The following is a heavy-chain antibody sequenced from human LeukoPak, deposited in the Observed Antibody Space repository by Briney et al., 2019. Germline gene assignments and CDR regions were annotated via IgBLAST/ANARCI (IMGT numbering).Heavy chain of an antibody. CDR3: AKDRSSSLYYFDY. CDR2: IRYDGSNK. CDR1: GFTFSSYG. J-gene: IGHJ4*02. V-gene: IGHV3-30*02. D-gene: IGHD6-13*01. Sequence: PGGSLRLSCAASGFTFSSYGMHWVRQAPGKGLEWVAFIRYDGSNKYYADSVKGRFTISRDNSKNTLYLQMNSLRAEDTAVYYCAKDRSSSLYYFDYWGQGTLVTVSS.